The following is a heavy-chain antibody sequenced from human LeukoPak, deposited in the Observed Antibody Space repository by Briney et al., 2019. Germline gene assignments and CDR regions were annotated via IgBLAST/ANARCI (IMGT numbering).Heavy chain of an antibody. D-gene: IGHD6-19*01. J-gene: IGHJ5*01. V-gene: IGHV3-23*01. Sequence: GGSLRLSCAASGCAFSFYAMSWLRQPPGKGLEWVSTINANSGTTSYAASVRGRFTISRDNSKNTLYLQVNTLRAEDTAVYYCAKPISGGLAVTADWFDPWGQGTLVVVSS. CDR1: GCAFSFYA. CDR3: AKPISGGLAVTADWFDP. CDR2: INANSGTT.